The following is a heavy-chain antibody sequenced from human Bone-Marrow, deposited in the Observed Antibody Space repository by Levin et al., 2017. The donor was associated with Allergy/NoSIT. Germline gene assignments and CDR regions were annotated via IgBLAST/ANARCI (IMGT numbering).Heavy chain of an antibody. CDR2: ISGSGGST. Sequence: RTGGSLRLSCAASGFTFSSYAMSWVRQAPGKGLEWVSAISGSGGSTYYADSVKGRFTISRDNSKNTLYLQMNSLRAEDTAVYYCAKAGLHCSSTSCYVDYWGQGTLVTVSS. J-gene: IGHJ4*02. D-gene: IGHD2-2*01. CDR1: GFTFSSYA. CDR3: AKAGLHCSSTSCYVDY. V-gene: IGHV3-23*01.